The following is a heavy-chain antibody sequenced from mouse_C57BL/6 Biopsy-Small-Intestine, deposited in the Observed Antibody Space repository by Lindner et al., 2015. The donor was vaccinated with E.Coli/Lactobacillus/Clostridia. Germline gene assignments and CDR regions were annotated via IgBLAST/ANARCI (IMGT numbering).Heavy chain of an antibody. CDR2: ISDGGNYT. CDR3: ARDQTVDAMDY. Sequence: VQLQESGGGLVQPGGSLKLSCAASGFTFSSSAMSWVRQTPEKRLEWVATISDGGNYTYYPDNVKGRFTISRDNAKNSLYLQMSHLKSEDTAMYYCARDQTVDAMDYWGQGTSVTVSS. CDR1: GFTFSSSA. J-gene: IGHJ4*01. V-gene: IGHV5-4*01. D-gene: IGHD4-1*01.